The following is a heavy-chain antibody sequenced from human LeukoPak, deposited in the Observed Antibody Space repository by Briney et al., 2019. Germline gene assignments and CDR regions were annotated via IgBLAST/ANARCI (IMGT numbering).Heavy chain of an antibody. D-gene: IGHD2-15*01. V-gene: IGHV1-46*01. CDR1: GYTFTSYY. J-gene: IGHJ5*02. Sequence: ALVKVSCKASGYTFTSYYMHWVRQAPGQGLEWMGIINPSGGSTSYAQKFQGRVTMTRDTSTSTVYMELSSLRSEDTAVYYCARAWGAATLPGPWGQGTLVTVSS. CDR3: ARAWGAATLPGP. CDR2: INPSGGST.